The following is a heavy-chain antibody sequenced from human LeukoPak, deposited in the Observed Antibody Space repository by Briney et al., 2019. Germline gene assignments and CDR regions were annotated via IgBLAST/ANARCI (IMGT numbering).Heavy chain of an antibody. CDR1: GGSISSGGYY. CDR2: IYYSGST. J-gene: IGHJ3*02. Sequence: SETLSLTCTVSGGSISSGGYYWSWIRQHPGKGLEWIGYIYYSGSTYYNPSLKSRVTISVDTSKTQFSLKLSSVTAADTAVYYCARQGGDAFDIWGQGTMVTVSS. CDR3: ARQGGDAFDI. V-gene: IGHV4-31*03.